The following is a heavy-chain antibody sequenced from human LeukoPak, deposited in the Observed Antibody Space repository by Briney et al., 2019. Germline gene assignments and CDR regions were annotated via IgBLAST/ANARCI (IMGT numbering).Heavy chain of an antibody. J-gene: IGHJ4*02. Sequence: SETLSLTCTVSGGSIRNYYWTWIRQPAGKGLEWLGDINHSGSTNYNPSLKSRVTISVDTSKNQFSLKLSPVTAADTAVYYCARGAPRSGYDYRPRIAVAGTKRFDYWGQGTLVTVSS. V-gene: IGHV4-34*01. CDR3: ARGAPRSGYDYRPRIAVAGTKRFDY. D-gene: IGHD6-19*01. CDR2: INHSGST. CDR1: GGSIRNYY.